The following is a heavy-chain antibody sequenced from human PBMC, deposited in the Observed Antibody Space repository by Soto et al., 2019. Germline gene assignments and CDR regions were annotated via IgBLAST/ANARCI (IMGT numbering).Heavy chain of an antibody. V-gene: IGHV3-11*01. CDR1: GFTFSDYY. J-gene: IGHJ6*02. CDR2: ISSSGSTI. CDR3: ARSMRPYSSSWYYYGMDV. D-gene: IGHD6-13*01. Sequence: VGSLRLSCAASGFTFSDYYMSWIRQAPGKGLEWVSYISSSGSTIYYADSVKGRFTISRDNAKNSLYLQMNSLRAEDTAVYYCARSMRPYSSSWYYYGMDVWGQGTTVTVSS.